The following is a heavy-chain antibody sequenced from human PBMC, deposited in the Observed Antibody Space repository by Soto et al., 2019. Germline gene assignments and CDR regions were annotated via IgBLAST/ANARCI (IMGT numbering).Heavy chain of an antibody. J-gene: IGHJ3*02. CDR3: ARGPPRDDRSPYDAFDI. CDR1: GVTFSSYA. CDR2: IIPIFGTA. V-gene: IGHV1-69*13. Sequence: SVKVSCKASGVTFSSYAISWVRQAPGQGLEWMGGIIPIFGTANYAQKFQGRVTITADESTSTAYMELSSLRSEDTAVYYCARGPPRDDRSPYDAFDIWGQGTMVTVSS.